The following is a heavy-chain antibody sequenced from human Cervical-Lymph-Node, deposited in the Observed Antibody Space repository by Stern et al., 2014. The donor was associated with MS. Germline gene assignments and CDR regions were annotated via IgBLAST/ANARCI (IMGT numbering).Heavy chain of an antibody. D-gene: IGHD5-18*01. Sequence: VQLVESGGGVVQPGRSLRLSCATSGFTFSTYGMNWVRQAPGKGLEWEAVISYDGSHKYYVDSVKGRFPFSRDNSKNTLYRQMNSLRPEDTAVYYCVLVDTVMDRAFDYWGQGTLVTVSS. J-gene: IGHJ4*02. CDR1: GFTFSTYG. CDR2: ISYDGSHK. CDR3: VLVDTVMDRAFDY. V-gene: IGHV3-30*03.